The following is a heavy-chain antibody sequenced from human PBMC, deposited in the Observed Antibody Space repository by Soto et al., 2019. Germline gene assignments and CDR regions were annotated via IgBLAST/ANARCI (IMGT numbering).Heavy chain of an antibody. CDR3: AISRYRSSWYYFDY. CDR2: ISGRGDNT. J-gene: IGHJ4*01. V-gene: IGHV3-23*01. D-gene: IGHD6-13*01. Sequence: PVGSLRLSCAASGFTFSSYAMSWVRQAPGKGLEWVSAISGRGDNTYYADSVKGRFTISRDNSKNTLYLQMNSLRAEDTAVYYCAISRYRSSWYYFDYSGHGTLVTVSS. CDR1: GFTFSSYA.